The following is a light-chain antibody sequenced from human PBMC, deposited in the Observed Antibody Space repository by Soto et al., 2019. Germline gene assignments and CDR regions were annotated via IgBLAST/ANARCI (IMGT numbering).Light chain of an antibody. V-gene: IGKV3-20*01. Sequence: ETVLTQSPGTLSLSPGERATLSCRASQSVSSNYLAWYQQKPGQAPRLLIYGASTRATGMPDRFSGSGYGTVFTLTISRLEPEDFAVYFCQQFGRSPPSWTFGQGTKVEIK. CDR3: QQFGRSPPSWT. CDR2: GAS. J-gene: IGKJ1*01. CDR1: QSVSSNY.